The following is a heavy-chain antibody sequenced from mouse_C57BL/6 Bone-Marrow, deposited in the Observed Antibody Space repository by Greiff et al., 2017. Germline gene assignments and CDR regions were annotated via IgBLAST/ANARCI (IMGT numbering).Heavy chain of an antibody. J-gene: IGHJ1*03. V-gene: IGHV5-9*01. CDR2: ISGGGGNT. Sequence: EVQVVESGGGLVKPGGSLKLSCAASGFTFSSYTMSWVRQTPEKRLQWVAAISGGGGNTYYPDSVKGRFTISRDNDTNPLYMQMSSLSSEYTALYYCSRQVTTVLATKYFDVWGTGTTVTVSS. CDR1: GFTFSSYT. D-gene: IGHD1-1*01. CDR3: SRQVTTVLATKYFDV.